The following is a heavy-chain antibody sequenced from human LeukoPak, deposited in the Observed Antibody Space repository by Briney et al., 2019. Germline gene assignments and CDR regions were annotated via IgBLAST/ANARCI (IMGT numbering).Heavy chain of an antibody. CDR2: IIPIFGTA. V-gene: IGHV1-69*13. D-gene: IGHD3-22*01. Sequence: SVKVSCKASGYSFTSYGISWVRQAPGQGLEWMGGIIPIFGTANYVQKFQGRVTITADESTSTAYMELSRLRSEDTAVYYCARGSSQYYYDSSGYYYYFDYWGQGTLVTVSS. CDR3: ARGSSQYYYDSSGYYYYFDY. CDR1: GYSFTSYG. J-gene: IGHJ4*02.